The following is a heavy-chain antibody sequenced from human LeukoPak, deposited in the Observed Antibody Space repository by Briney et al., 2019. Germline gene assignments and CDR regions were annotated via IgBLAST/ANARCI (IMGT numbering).Heavy chain of an antibody. V-gene: IGHV3-53*01. CDR3: ARGTAQLAAAGLLDS. CDR1: GFTFSRHW. CDR2: LYSCGCT. J-gene: IGHJ4*02. Sequence: GGSLRLSCAASGFTFSRHWMSGVRQGPGKGLEWGSVLYSCGCTNYAASVKGPFTISRDNSKNTLYLQMNSLRAEDTAVYFCARGTAQLAAAGLLDSWGQGTLVTVSS. D-gene: IGHD6-13*01.